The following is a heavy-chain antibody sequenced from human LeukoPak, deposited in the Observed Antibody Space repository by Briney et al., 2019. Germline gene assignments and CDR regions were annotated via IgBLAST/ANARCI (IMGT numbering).Heavy chain of an antibody. Sequence: PSETLSLTCTVSGVSISSSNSYWGWIRQPPGKGLEWIGSIYYSGSTYYNPSLKSRVTISVDTSKNQFSLKLSSVTAADTAVYYCARDLRHGAVAGTLNWFDPWGQGTLVTVSS. D-gene: IGHD6-19*01. J-gene: IGHJ5*02. CDR2: IYYSGST. V-gene: IGHV4-39*07. CDR1: GVSISSSNSY. CDR3: ARDLRHGAVAGTLNWFDP.